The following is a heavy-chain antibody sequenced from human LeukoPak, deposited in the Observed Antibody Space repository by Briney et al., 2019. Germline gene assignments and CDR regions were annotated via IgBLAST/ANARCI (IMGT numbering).Heavy chain of an antibody. V-gene: IGHV3-11*03. Sequence: GGSLGLSCAASGFTFSDYYMSWIRQAPGKGLEWVSHISSFSNFRSYADSVKGRFTISRDNAKNSLYLQVNSLRAEDTAVYYCARLTIAAAGNFEYWGQGTLVTVSS. CDR2: ISSFSNFR. D-gene: IGHD6-13*01. CDR1: GFTFSDYY. J-gene: IGHJ4*02. CDR3: ARLTIAAAGNFEY.